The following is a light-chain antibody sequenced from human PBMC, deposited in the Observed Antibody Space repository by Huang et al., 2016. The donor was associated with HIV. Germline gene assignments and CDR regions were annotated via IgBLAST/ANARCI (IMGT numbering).Light chain of an antibody. V-gene: IGKV3D-20*01. CDR2: GAS. Sequence: EFVLTPSPATLSLSPGERANLSCGASQSLSSSYLSWYQQKPGLAPRLLIYGASNRATGIPDRFSGSGSGTDFTLTISRLEPEDFAVYYCQQYGSSPLTFGGGTKVEIK. CDR3: QQYGSSPLT. J-gene: IGKJ4*01. CDR1: QSLSSSY.